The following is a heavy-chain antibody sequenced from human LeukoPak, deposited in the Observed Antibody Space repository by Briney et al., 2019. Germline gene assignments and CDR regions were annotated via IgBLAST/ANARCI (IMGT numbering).Heavy chain of an antibody. J-gene: IGHJ4*02. Sequence: PSETPSLTCTVSGGSISSSSYYWGWIRQPPGKGLEWIGSIYYSGSTYYNPSLKSRVTISVDTSKNQFSLKLSSVTAADTAVYYCARPSNDRSGYYFDYWGQGTLVTVSS. CDR2: IYYSGST. V-gene: IGHV4-39*01. D-gene: IGHD3-22*01. CDR3: ARPSNDRSGYYFDY. CDR1: GGSISSSSYY.